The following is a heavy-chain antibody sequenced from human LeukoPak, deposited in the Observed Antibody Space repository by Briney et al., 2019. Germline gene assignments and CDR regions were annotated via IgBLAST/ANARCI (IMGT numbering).Heavy chain of an antibody. D-gene: IGHD6-13*01. CDR1: GFTFSSYA. J-gene: IGHJ4*02. Sequence: GGSLRLSCAASGFTFSSYAMHWVRQAPGKGLEWVAVISYDGSNKYYADSVKGRFTISRDNAKNSLYLQMNSLRAEDTAVYYCASPLNLGIAAAGSDYWGQGTLVTVSS. CDR2: ISYDGSNK. CDR3: ASPLNLGIAAAGSDY. V-gene: IGHV3-30-3*01.